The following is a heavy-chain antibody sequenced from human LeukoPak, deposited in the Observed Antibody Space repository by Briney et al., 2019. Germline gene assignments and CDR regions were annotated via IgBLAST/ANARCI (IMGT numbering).Heavy chain of an antibody. D-gene: IGHD3-10*01. V-gene: IGHV4-4*07. Sequence: PSETLSLTCTVSGDSLSNYYWSWIRQPAGKGLEWIGRIYTSGSTNYNPSLKSRVTISVDTSKNQFSLKLSSVTAADTAVYYCARDLSDSGSYYVNWFDPWGQGTLVTVSS. CDR2: IYTSGST. CDR3: ARDLSDSGSYYVNWFDP. CDR1: GDSLSNYY. J-gene: IGHJ5*02.